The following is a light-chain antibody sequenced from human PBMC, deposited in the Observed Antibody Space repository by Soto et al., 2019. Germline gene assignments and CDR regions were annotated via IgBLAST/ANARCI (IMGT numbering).Light chain of an antibody. CDR1: SSNIGNNY. J-gene: IGLJ2*01. CDR2: DNN. Sequence: QSVLTQPPSVSAAPGQKVTISCSGSSSNIGNNYVSWYKQLPGTARKLLIYDNNKRPSGIPDRFSGSKSGTSATLCITGLQTGDEADYYCGTWDSSLSAVVFGGGTKVTVL. V-gene: IGLV1-51*01. CDR3: GTWDSSLSAVV.